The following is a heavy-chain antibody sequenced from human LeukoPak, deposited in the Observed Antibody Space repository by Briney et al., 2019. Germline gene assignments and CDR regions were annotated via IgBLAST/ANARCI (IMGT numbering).Heavy chain of an antibody. D-gene: IGHD1-26*01. Sequence: SQTLSLTCTVSGGSISSGGYYWSWIRQPPGKGLEWIGYIYHSGSTYYNPSLKTRVTISVDRSKNQFSLKLSSVTAADTAVYYCARLRGELKTGYFDYWGQGTLVTVSS. CDR1: GGSISSGGYY. J-gene: IGHJ4*02. V-gene: IGHV4-30-2*01. CDR2: IYHSGST. CDR3: ARLRGELKTGYFDY.